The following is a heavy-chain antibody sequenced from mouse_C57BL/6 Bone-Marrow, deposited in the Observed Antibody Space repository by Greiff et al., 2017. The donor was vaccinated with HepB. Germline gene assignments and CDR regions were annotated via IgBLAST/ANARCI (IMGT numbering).Heavy chain of an antibody. D-gene: IGHD2-14*01. J-gene: IGHJ4*01. V-gene: IGHV5-17*01. CDR2: ISSGSSTI. CDR3: EGRVRRPHYCAMDY. Sequence: EVQLVESGGGLVKPGGSLKLSCAASGFTFTDYGMHWVRQAPEKGLEWVAYISSGSSTIYYADTVKGRFTISRNNAKNTLFLQETSLRSEDTAMYYCEGRVRRPHYCAMDYWGQGTSVTVSS. CDR1: GFTFTDYG.